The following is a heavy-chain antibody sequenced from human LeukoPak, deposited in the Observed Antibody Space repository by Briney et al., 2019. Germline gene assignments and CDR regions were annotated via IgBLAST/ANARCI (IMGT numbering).Heavy chain of an antibody. CDR2: IIPIFGTA. CDR1: GGTFSSYA. CDR3: ATYIWGSYRYTHFGY. Sequence: GASVKVSCKASGGTFSSYAISWVRQAPGQGLEWMGRIIPIFGTANYAQKFQGRVTITTDESTSTAYMELSSLRSEDTAVYYCATYIWGSYRYTHFGYWGQGTLVTVSS. J-gene: IGHJ4*02. D-gene: IGHD3-16*02. V-gene: IGHV1-69*05.